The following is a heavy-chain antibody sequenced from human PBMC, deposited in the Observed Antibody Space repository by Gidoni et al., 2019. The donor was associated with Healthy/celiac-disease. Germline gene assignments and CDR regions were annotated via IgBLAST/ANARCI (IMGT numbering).Heavy chain of an antibody. D-gene: IGHD6-19*01. J-gene: IGHJ4*02. CDR2: FDPEDGET. V-gene: IGHV1-24*01. CDR1: GYTLTELY. CDR3: AISSGSYYFDY. Sequence: QVPLVQSGAEVKKPGASVQVSCTVSGYTLTELYMPRVRQAPGKGLEWMGGFDPEDGETIYAQKFQGRVTMTEDTSTDTAYMELSSLRSEDTAVYYCAISSGSYYFDYWGQGTLVTVSS.